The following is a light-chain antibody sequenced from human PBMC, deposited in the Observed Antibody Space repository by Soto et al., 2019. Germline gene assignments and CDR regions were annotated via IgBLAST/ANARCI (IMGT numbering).Light chain of an antibody. CDR3: SSFAGNNNLV. Sequence: QSVLTQPPSASGSPGQSVTISCPGTSSDVGGYNYVSWYQQHPGKAPKLMISEVSKRPSGVPDRFSGSKSGNTASLTVSGLQAEDEADYYCSSFAGNNNLVFGGGTKVTVL. J-gene: IGLJ2*01. CDR1: SSDVGGYNY. V-gene: IGLV2-8*01. CDR2: EVS.